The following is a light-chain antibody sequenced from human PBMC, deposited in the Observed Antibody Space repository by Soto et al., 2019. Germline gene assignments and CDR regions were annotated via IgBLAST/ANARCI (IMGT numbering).Light chain of an antibody. V-gene: IGKV3-20*01. CDR3: QQYHWAPDT. Sequence: EIVLTQSPGTLSLSPGERATLSCRASQIVGGDTFAWFQQRPGQAPMLVIYGASNRAAGIPGRFSGSGSGTDFTLTVSRLEPEYFAMYYCQQYHWAPDTFGQGTRLEMK. CDR2: GAS. J-gene: IGKJ5*01. CDR1: QIVGGDT.